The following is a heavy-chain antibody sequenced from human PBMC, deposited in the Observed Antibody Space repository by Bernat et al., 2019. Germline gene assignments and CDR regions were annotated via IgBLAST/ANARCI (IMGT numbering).Heavy chain of an antibody. D-gene: IGHD1-7*01. J-gene: IGHJ4*02. Sequence: EVQLVESGGGLVKPGGSLRLSCAASGFTFSSYSMNWVRQAPGKGLEWVSSISSSSSYIYYADSVTGRFTISRDNAKTSLYLQMNSLRAEDTAVYYCARANWNYDVDYWGQGTLVTVSS. CDR2: ISSSSSYI. CDR3: ARANWNYDVDY. CDR1: GFTFSSYS. V-gene: IGHV3-21*01.